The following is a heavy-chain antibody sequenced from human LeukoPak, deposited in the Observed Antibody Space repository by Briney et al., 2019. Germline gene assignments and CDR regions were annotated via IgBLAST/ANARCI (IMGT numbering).Heavy chain of an antibody. D-gene: IGHD2-2*01. CDR3: ARDPLIVVVPAVIQGGNIGYDLWWFDP. CDR1: GFTFSSYG. Sequence: GRSLRLSCAASGFTFSSYGMHWVRQAPGKGLEWVAVIWYDGSNKYYADSVRGRFTISRDNSKNTLYLQMNSLRAEDTAVYYCARDPLIVVVPAVIQGGNIGYDLWWFDPGGRGTLVTVSS. J-gene: IGHJ5*02. V-gene: IGHV3-33*01. CDR2: IWYDGSNK.